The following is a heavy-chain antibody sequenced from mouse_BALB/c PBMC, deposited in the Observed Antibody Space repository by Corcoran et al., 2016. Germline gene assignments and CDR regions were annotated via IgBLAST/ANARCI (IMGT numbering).Heavy chain of an antibody. Sequence: QVQLPQSGAELVRPGPSVKLSWNALGYTCTDYAMRWVKPTPVHGMEWLGAIHPGSGGTAYNQKFKGKATLTADKCSSTAYMELSSLTSEDSAVYYCTRGNGRGYAMDYWGQGTSVTVS. J-gene: IGHJ4*01. CDR2: IHPGSGGT. V-gene: IGHV1-15*01. D-gene: IGHD1-1*01. CDR1: GYTCTDYA. CDR3: TRGNGRGYAMDY.